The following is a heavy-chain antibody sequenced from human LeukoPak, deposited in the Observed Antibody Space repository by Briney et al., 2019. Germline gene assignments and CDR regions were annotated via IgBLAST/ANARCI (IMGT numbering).Heavy chain of an antibody. CDR1: GGSISSHY. J-gene: IGHJ4*02. D-gene: IGHD3-10*01. CDR3: ARALDIGWFGSLDS. V-gene: IGHV4-59*11. CDR2: IYYSGST. Sequence: SETLSLTWTVSGGSISSHYWSWIRQPPGKGLEWIGYIYYSGSTNYNPSLKSRVTISIDTSKNQFSVRLSSVTAADTAVYYCARALDIGWFGSLDSWGQGTLVTVSS.